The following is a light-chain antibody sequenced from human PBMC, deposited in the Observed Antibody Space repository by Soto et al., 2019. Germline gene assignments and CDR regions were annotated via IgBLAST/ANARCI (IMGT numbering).Light chain of an antibody. CDR1: SSDVGGYNY. CDR2: EVS. V-gene: IGLV2-14*01. J-gene: IGLJ2*01. CDR3: SSYTSSRTYVV. Sequence: QSALTQPASVSGSPGHSITISCTGTSSDVGGYNYVSWYQHHPGKAPKLMIYEVSNRPSGVSNRFSGSKSGNKASLTISGLQAEDEAGYYCSSYTSSRTYVVFGGGTKVTVL.